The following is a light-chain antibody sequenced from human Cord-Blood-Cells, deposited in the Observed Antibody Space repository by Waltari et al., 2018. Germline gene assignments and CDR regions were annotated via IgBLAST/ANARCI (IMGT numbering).Light chain of an antibody. Sequence: AIRMTQSPSSFSASTGDRVTINCRASQGISSYLAWYQQKPGKAPKLLIYAASTLQSGFPSRFSGSGSGTDFTLTISCLQSEDFATYYCQQYYRGYSFGQGTKLEIK. CDR1: QGISSY. J-gene: IGKJ2*03. CDR2: AAS. CDR3: QQYYRGYS. V-gene: IGKV1-8*01.